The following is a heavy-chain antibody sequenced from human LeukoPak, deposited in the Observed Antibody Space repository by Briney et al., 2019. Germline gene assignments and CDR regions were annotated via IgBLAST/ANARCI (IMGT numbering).Heavy chain of an antibody. J-gene: IGHJ4*02. CDR3: AKDAQRGFDYSNSLEN. V-gene: IGHV3-33*06. D-gene: IGHD4-11*01. CDR1: HFTFSHYG. Sequence: PGGPLRLSCVASHFTFSHYGMHWVRQAPGKGLEWGSVIWNDASNKYYADSVKGRFTISRDNSQNTVYLQMNSLRAEDTAVYYCAKDAQRGFDYSNSLENWGQGTLVIVSS. CDR2: IWNDASNK.